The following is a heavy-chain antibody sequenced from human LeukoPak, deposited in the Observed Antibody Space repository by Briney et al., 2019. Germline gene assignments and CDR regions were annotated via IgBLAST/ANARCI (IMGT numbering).Heavy chain of an antibody. Sequence: SETLSLTCTVSGGSISSYYWSWIRQPAGKGLEWIGRIYSTGSTNYNPSLKSRVTMSVDTSKNQFSLRLRSVTAADPAVYYCGSKIASPGTAGFDFGAQGPLVTVSS. CDR1: GGSISSYY. CDR3: GSKIASPGTAGFDF. V-gene: IGHV4-4*07. D-gene: IGHD6-13*01. CDR2: IYSTGST. J-gene: IGHJ4*02.